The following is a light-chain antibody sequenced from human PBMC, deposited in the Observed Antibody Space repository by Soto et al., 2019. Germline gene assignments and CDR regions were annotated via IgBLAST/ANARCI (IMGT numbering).Light chain of an antibody. V-gene: IGLV2-14*03. Sequence: QSMRTQPASVSGSPGQSITISCTGTSSDVGGYNYVSWYQQHPVKAPKLLIYDVSDRPSGVSIRFSGSKSGNTASLTISGLQAEDEADYYCGSYTTSSTLVFGTGTKVTVL. CDR1: SSDVGGYNY. CDR2: DVS. J-gene: IGLJ1*01. CDR3: GSYTTSSTLV.